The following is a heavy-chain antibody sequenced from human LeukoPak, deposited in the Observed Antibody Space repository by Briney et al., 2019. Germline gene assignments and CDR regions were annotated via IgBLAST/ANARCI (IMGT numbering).Heavy chain of an antibody. V-gene: IGHV3-23*01. CDR2: ISGSGGST. CDR1: GFTFSSYA. J-gene: IGHJ3*02. Sequence: LAGGSLRLSCAASGFTFSSYAMSWVRQAPGKGLEWVSAISGSGGSTYYADSVKGRFTISRDNSKNTLYLQMNSLRAEDTAVYYCAKPDYDFGSGYYKGVAFDIWGQGTMVTVSS. D-gene: IGHD3-3*01. CDR3: AKPDYDFGSGYYKGVAFDI.